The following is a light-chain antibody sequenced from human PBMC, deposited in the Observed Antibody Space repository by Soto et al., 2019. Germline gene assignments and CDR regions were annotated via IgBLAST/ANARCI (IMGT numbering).Light chain of an antibody. Sequence: EIVLTQSPGTLSLSPGERATLSCRASQSVSSRRLAWYQQKPGQAPRFLIYDASNRATGIPARFSGSGSGTDFTLTISSLEPEDFAVYYCQQRSNWPPITFGQGTRLENK. CDR2: DAS. J-gene: IGKJ5*01. CDR3: QQRSNWPPIT. CDR1: QSVSSRR. V-gene: IGKV3-11*01.